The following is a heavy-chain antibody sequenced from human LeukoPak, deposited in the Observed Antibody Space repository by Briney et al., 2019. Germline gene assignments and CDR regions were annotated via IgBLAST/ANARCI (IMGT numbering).Heavy chain of an antibody. V-gene: IGHV3-23*01. Sequence: PGGSLRLSCAASGFTFSNYWMHWVRQGPGKGLEWVSSISAGGGTTYYADSVKGRFTISRDNYKSTVNLQMPSLRVQDAAVYQCAKGAPTVTTVQSQNWGPGTLVTAFS. CDR2: ISAGGGTT. CDR1: GFTFSNYW. D-gene: IGHD4-17*01. CDR3: AKGAPTVTTVQSQN. J-gene: IGHJ1*01.